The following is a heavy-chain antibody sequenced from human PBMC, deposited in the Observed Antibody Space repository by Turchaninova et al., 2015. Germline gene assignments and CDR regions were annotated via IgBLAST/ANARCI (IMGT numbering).Heavy chain of an antibody. V-gene: IGHV1-2*02. J-gene: IGHJ4*02. CDR2: INPNSGGT. CDR1: GYTFTDYY. Sequence: QVQLVQSGAEVKKPGASVKVSCKASGYTFTDYYMQWVRQAPGKGLEWMGWINPNSGGTNYVQKVQGRVTMPRDTSISTAYIELSRLRSDDTAVYFCARGPTTALDHWGQGTLVTVSS. D-gene: IGHD1-14*01. CDR3: ARGPTTALDH.